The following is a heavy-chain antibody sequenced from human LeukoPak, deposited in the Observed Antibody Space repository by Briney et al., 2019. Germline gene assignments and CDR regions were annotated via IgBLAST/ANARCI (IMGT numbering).Heavy chain of an antibody. CDR3: AKQPYQYVSGSHHWFDP. D-gene: IGHD3-10*01. V-gene: IGHV3-23*01. CDR1: GFTFSGYA. J-gene: IGHJ5*02. Sequence: PGGSLRLSCTASGFTFSGYAMTWVRQAPGKGLEWVSGIGGSSGKVFYADSVKGRFTISRDNSKNTLYLQMNTLRAEDTAVYFCAKQPYQYVSGSHHWFDPWGQGTLVTVSS. CDR2: IGGSSGKV.